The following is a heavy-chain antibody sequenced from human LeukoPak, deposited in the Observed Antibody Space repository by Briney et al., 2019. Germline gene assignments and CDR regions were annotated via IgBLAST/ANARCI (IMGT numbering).Heavy chain of an antibody. D-gene: IGHD6-19*01. V-gene: IGHV3-15*01. CDR3: TTFPIAVAGTFDY. CDR1: GSTFSNAW. J-gene: IGHJ4*02. Sequence: GGSLRLSCAASGSTFSNAWMSWVRQAPGKGLEWVGRIKSKTDGGTTDYAAPVKGRFTISRDDSKNTLYLQMNSLKTEDTAVYYCTTFPIAVAGTFDYWGQGTLVTVSS. CDR2: IKSKTDGGTT.